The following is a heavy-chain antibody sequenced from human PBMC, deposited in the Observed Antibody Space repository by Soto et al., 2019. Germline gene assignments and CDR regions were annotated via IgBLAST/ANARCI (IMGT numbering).Heavy chain of an antibody. CDR2: ISGSGGST. Sequence: WWSLRHSCAASVFTFSSYAMSWWRQAPGKGLEWVSAISGSGGSTYYADSVKGRFTISRDNSKNTLYLQMNSLRAEDTAVYYCAKRRSGYSYYFDYWGQGTLVTVSS. CDR1: VFTFSSYA. V-gene: IGHV3-23*01. D-gene: IGHD2-15*01. CDR3: AKRRSGYSYYFDY. J-gene: IGHJ4*02.